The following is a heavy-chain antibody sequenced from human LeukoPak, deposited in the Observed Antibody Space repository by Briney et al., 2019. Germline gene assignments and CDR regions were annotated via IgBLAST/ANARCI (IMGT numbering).Heavy chain of an antibody. CDR3: ERSGYYYYYMDV. Sequence: SETLSLTCTVSGGSISSTSYYWGWIRQPPGKGLEWLGNIYYSGSTYYNPSLKSRVTISVDTSKNQFSLRLSSVTAADTAVYYCERSGYYYYYMDVWGKGTTVTVSS. CDR1: GGSISSTSYY. V-gene: IGHV4-39*07. J-gene: IGHJ6*03. CDR2: IYYSGST.